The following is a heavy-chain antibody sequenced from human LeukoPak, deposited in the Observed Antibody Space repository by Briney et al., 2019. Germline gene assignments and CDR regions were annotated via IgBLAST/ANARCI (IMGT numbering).Heavy chain of an antibody. CDR3: AKAGIGVVGYFDY. CDR1: EFTFSNYG. V-gene: IGHV3-30*18. D-gene: IGHD6-19*01. J-gene: IGHJ4*02. CDR2: ISYDGTNK. Sequence: GRSLRLSCAASEFTFSNYGMHWVRQAPGKGLEWVAVISYDGTNKYYADSVKGRFTISRDNSKNTLYLQMNSLRDEDTALYYCAKAGIGVVGYFDYWGQGTLVTVSS.